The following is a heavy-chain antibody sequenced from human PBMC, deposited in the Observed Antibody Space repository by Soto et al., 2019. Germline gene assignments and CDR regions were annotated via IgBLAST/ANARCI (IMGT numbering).Heavy chain of an antibody. D-gene: IGHD3-3*01. J-gene: IGHJ4*02. Sequence: EVQLLESGGGLVQPGGSLRLSCAGSGFTFSNYAMSWVRQAPGKRLEWVSAISGSGDSTYYANSVKGRFTISRDNSKNTLYLQMNSLRAEDTAVYYCAKDTPQEGLLVFHYWGQGTLVTVSS. V-gene: IGHV3-23*01. CDR2: ISGSGDST. CDR3: AKDTPQEGLLVFHY. CDR1: GFTFSNYA.